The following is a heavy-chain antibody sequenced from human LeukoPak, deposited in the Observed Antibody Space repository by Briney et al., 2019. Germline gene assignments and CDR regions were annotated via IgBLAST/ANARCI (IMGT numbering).Heavy chain of an antibody. CDR2: ISGSGGST. D-gene: IGHD4-23*01. Sequence: GGSLRLSCAASGFTSSNYAMNWVRQAPGKGLEWVSAISGSGGSTYYADSVKGRFTISRDNSKNTLYLQMSSLRAEDTAVYYCAKRGGNFNFDYWGQGTLVTVSS. V-gene: IGHV3-23*01. J-gene: IGHJ4*02. CDR3: AKRGGNFNFDY. CDR1: GFTSSNYA.